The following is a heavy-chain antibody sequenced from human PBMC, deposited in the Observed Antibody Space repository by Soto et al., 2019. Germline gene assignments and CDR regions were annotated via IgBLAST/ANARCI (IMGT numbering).Heavy chain of an antibody. CDR3: GSPGGYYDILTGYA. D-gene: IGHD3-9*01. CDR1: GYTFTSYA. Sequence: ASVKVSCKASGYTFTSYAMHWVRQAPGQRLEWMGWINAGNGNTKYSQKFQGRVTITRDTSASTAYMELSSLRSEDTAVYYCGSPGGYYDILTGYAWGQGTLVTVSS. J-gene: IGHJ4*02. CDR2: INAGNGNT. V-gene: IGHV1-3*01.